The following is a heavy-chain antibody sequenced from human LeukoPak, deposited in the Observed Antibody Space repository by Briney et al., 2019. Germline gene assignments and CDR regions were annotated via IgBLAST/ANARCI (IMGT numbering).Heavy chain of an antibody. V-gene: IGHV3-23*01. CDR2: INNSGDRR. Sequence: PGGSLRLSCAASGFIFSNYAMSWVRQAPGKGLEWVSGINNSGDRRFYADSVKGRFTISRDNSKNTLYLQMNSLRAEDTAVYYCARGPYNFDYRGAGAPGTVSS. J-gene: IGHJ4*01. CDR1: GFIFSNYA. CDR3: ARGPYNFDY. D-gene: IGHD1-1*01.